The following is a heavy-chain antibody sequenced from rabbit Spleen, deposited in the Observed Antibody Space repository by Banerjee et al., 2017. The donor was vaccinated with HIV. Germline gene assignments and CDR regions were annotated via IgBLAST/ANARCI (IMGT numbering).Heavy chain of an antibody. V-gene: IGHV1S45*01. J-gene: IGHJ6*01. D-gene: IGHD6-1*01. CDR2: IDGGSSDVP. Sequence: EQLEESGGGLVKPEGSLTLTCTASGFSFSGNGFMCWVRQAPGKGLEWVACIDGGSSDVPYYASWAKGRFTISRTSSTTVTLQMTSLTGADTATYFCARDRTSHGYGAYVVGLYYGMDLWGPGTLVTVS. CDR3: ARDRTSHGYGAYVVGLYYGMDL. CDR1: GFSFSGNGF.